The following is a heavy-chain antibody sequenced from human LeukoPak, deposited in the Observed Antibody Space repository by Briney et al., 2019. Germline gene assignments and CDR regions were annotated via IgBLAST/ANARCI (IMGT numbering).Heavy chain of an antibody. CDR2: IYHSGST. CDR3: ARMGLNPLGYPTYFDY. V-gene: IGHV4-38-2*02. J-gene: IGHJ4*02. CDR1: GYSISSGYY. D-gene: IGHD3-16*02. Sequence: SETLSLTCTVSGYSISSGYYWGWIRQPPGKGLEWIGSIYHSGSTYYNPSLKSRVTISVDTSKNQFSLKLSSVTAADTAVYYCARMGLNPLGYPTYFDYWGQGTLVTVSS.